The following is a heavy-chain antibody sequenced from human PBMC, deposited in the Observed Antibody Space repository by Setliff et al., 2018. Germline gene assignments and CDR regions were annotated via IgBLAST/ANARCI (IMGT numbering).Heavy chain of an antibody. D-gene: IGHD2-21*01. V-gene: IGHV4-39*07. CDR2: LHYSGTT. J-gene: IGHJ4*02. CDR3: ARFLDPRDGYQNSPGFDF. Sequence: SETLSLTCTVSGGSISSSNYYWDWIRQPPGKGLEWIGSLHYSGTTYYNPSLKSRVTMSVDTPKNQFSLKLSYMTAADTAVYYCARFLDPRDGYQNSPGFDFWGQGALVTVSS. CDR1: GGSISSSNYY.